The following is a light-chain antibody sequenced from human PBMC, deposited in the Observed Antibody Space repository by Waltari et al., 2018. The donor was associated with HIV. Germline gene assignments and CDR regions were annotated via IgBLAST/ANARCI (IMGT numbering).Light chain of an antibody. CDR1: GSNIGSNN. CDR3: AAWDDSLNGPV. J-gene: IGLJ2*01. Sequence: QSVLTQSPSASGTPGQRVTISCSGSGSNIGSNNVHWYQQVPGTAPKLLIYRNNRRPSGVPDRCSGSESGASASLAISGLQSEDEADYYCAAWDDSLNGPVFGGGTRLTVL. V-gene: IGLV1-44*01. CDR2: RNN.